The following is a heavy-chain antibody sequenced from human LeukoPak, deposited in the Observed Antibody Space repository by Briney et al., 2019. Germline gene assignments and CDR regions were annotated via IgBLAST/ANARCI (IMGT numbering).Heavy chain of an antibody. CDR3: ARGPRITLIRGGQWYYYMDV. CDR2: INPSGGST. D-gene: IGHD3-10*01. J-gene: IGHJ6*03. CDR1: GYTFTIYY. Sequence: GASVKVSCKASGYTFTIYYIHWVRQAPGQGLEWMGLINPSGGSTNYAQKFQGRVTTTRDTSTSTVYMELSSLRSEDTAVYYCARGPRITLIRGGQWYYYMDVWGKGTTVTVSS. V-gene: IGHV1-46*01.